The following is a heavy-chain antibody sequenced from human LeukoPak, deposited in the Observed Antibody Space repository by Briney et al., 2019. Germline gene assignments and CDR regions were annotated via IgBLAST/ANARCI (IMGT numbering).Heavy chain of an antibody. CDR1: GFTFSSYA. CDR3: AKDYSGSYTYNWFDP. CDR2: ISGSGGST. V-gene: IGHV3-23*01. J-gene: IGHJ5*02. D-gene: IGHD1-26*01. Sequence: GGSLRLSCAASGFTFSSYAMSWVRQAPGKGLEWVSAISGSGGSTYYADSVKGRFTISRDNSKNTLYLQMNSLRAEDTAVYYCAKDYSGSYTYNWFDPWGQGTLVTVSS.